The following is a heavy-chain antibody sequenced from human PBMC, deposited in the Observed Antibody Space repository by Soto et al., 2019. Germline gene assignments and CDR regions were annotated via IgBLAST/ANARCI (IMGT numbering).Heavy chain of an antibody. V-gene: IGHV4-34*02. CDR2: INHSGST. CDR3: VRGRAFMSRVAFDI. D-gene: IGHD1-26*01. J-gene: IGHJ3*02. Sequence: QVQLQQRGAVLLKPSETLSLTCAVLGGSFSDYYWTWIRQPPGKGLEWIGEINHSGSTSYNPSLKSRLTLSVDTSTKEFSLNLSSVTAADTAAYHCVRGRAFMSRVAFDIWGQGTMVTVSS. CDR1: GGSFSDYY.